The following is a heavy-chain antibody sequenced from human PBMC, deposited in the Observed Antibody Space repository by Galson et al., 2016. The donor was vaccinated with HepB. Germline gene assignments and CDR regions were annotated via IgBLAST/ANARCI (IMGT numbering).Heavy chain of an antibody. J-gene: IGHJ4*02. D-gene: IGHD3-16*01. CDR2: ITASGATT. CDR1: GFSFSTSG. Sequence: SLRLSCAASGFSFSTSGMSWVRQTPGRGLEWVSGITASGATTHYADSVKGRFTISRDNSKNTLYLYMNSLSAEGTAVYDCGKHGGFDYWGQGALVTVSS. V-gene: IGHV3-23*01. CDR3: GKHGGFDY.